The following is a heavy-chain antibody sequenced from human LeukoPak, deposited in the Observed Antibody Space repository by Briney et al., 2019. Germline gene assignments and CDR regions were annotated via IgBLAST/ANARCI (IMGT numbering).Heavy chain of an antibody. J-gene: IGHJ4*02. CDR2: ISSSSSYI. V-gene: IGHV3-21*01. CDR1: GFTFSSYS. Sequence: GGSLRLSCAASGFTFSSYSMNWVRQAPGKGLEWVSSISSSSSYIYYADSVKGRFTISRDNAKNSLYLQMDSLRAEDTAVYYCASSGSYRFDYWGQGTLVTVSS. CDR3: ASSGSYRFDY. D-gene: IGHD1-26*01.